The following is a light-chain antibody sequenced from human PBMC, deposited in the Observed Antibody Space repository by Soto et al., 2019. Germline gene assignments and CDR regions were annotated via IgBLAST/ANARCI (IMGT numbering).Light chain of an antibody. CDR2: GAS. CDR1: QSVSSY. V-gene: IGKV3-20*01. CDR3: QRYGSSLWT. J-gene: IGKJ1*01. Sequence: EFVLPQSPATLSLSPGERATLSCRASQSVSSYLAWYQQKPGQAPRLLIYGASSRATGIPDRFSGSGSGTDFTLTISRLEPEDSAVYYCQRYGSSLWTFGQGTKVDIK.